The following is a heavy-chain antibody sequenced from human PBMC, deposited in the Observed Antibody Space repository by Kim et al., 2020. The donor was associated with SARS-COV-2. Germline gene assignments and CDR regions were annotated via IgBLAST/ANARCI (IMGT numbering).Heavy chain of an antibody. CDR1: GFTFSTYA. V-gene: IGHV3-23*01. CDR3: VKDTTNLNYYESRWGVDV. J-gene: IGHJ6*02. CDR2: ISGYGNQI. Sequence: GGSLRLSCAASGFTFSTYAMSWVRQATGTGMEWVSAISGYGNQIYHADSVKGRFTVSRDNATNTLYLQMNSLRAEDTAVYYCVKDTTNLNYYESRWGVDVWGQGTTGTV. D-gene: IGHD3-22*01.